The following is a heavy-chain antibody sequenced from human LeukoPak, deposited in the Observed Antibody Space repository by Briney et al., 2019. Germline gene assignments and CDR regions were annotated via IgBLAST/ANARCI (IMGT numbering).Heavy chain of an antibody. CDR3: ASFSGYDYYFDY. J-gene: IGHJ4*02. Sequence: SETLSLTYAVSGGSISSGGYSWSWIRQPPGTGLEWIGYIYHSGSTYYNASLKSRVTISVDRSKNQFSLKLSSVTAADTAVYYCASFSGYDYYFDYWGQGTLVTVSS. CDR1: GGSISSGGYS. D-gene: IGHD5-12*01. V-gene: IGHV4-30-2*01. CDR2: IYHSGST.